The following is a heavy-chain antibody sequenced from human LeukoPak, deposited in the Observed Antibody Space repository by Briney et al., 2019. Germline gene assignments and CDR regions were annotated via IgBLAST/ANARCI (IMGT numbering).Heavy chain of an antibody. J-gene: IGHJ4*02. CDR1: GGSISSSSHN. Sequence: SETLSLTCTVSGGSISSSSHNWGWIRQPPGKGLEWIGSINYSGSTYFNPSLKSRVTMSVDTSKNQFSLKLSSVTAADTAMYYRARRQVYGSTFDHWGQGTLVTVSS. D-gene: IGHD3-10*01. CDR3: ARRQVYGSTFDH. CDR2: INYSGST. V-gene: IGHV4-39*01.